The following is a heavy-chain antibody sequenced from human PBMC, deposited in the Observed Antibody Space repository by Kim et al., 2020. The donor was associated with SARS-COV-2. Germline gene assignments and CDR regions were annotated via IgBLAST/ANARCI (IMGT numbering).Heavy chain of an antibody. J-gene: IGHJ4*01. CDR1: GFTFSTYS. Sequence: GGSLRLSCAASGFTFSTYSMDLVRQAPGKGLEWVSYISSSSSTIYYTDSVKGRFTISRDNAKNSLFLQMNSLRDEDTAIYYCARGGDVLTGYFWSDFDY. CDR2: ISSSSSTI. CDR3: ARGGDVLTGYFWSDFDY. V-gene: IGHV3-48*02. D-gene: IGHD3-9*01.